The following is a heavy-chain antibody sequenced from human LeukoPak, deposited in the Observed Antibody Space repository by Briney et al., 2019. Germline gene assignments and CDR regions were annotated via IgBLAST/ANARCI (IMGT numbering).Heavy chain of an antibody. J-gene: IGHJ6*02. CDR2: INHSGST. CDR3: ARGLYYYYYGMDV. V-gene: IGHV4-34*01. CDR1: GGSFSGYY. Sequence: SETLSLTCAVYGGSFSGYYWSWIRQPPGKGLEWIGEINHSGSTNYNPSLKSRVTISVDTSKNQFSLKLSSVTAADTAVYYCARGLYYYYYGMDVWGQGTTVTVSS.